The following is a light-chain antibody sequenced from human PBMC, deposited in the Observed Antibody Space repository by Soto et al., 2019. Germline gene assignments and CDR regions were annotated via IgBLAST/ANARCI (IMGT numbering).Light chain of an antibody. CDR2: EVT. Sequence: QSVLTQPASVSGSPGQSITISCTGTSRDIGTSNLVSWYQQYPGKAPKLMIYEVTKRPSGISYRFSGSKSGNTASLTISGLQPEDEPNNYCYSFTGIPPSFFFSGTGTKVPV. CDR1: SRDIGTSNL. CDR3: YSFTGIPPSFFF. J-gene: IGLJ1*01. V-gene: IGLV2-23*02.